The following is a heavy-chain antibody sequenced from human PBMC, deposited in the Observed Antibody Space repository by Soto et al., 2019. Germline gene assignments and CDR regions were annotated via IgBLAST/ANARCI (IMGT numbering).Heavy chain of an antibody. Sequence: PGGSLRLSCAASGFTFSTYGMSWVRQAPGKGLEWVSSISGSGGSTYYADSVKGRFTISRDNSKNTLDLQMSSLRAEDTAVYYCPKRARDYWGRGTLVTVSS. J-gene: IGHJ4*02. CDR3: PKRARDY. CDR2: ISGSGGST. V-gene: IGHV3-23*01. CDR1: GFTFSTYG.